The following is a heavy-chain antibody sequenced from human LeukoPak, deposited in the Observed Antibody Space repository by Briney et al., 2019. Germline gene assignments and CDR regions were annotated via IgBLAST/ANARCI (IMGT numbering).Heavy chain of an antibody. Sequence: GGSLRLSCAASGFTFSSYGMHWVRQAPGKGLEWVTFIRYDGSNKHYTDSVKGRFTISRDNSKNTLYLQLNSLRAEDTAVYYCAKDTPAYDGSGFYYPSLDYWGRGTLVTVSS. CDR3: AKDTPAYDGSGFYYPSLDY. D-gene: IGHD3-22*01. CDR1: GFTFSSYG. J-gene: IGHJ4*02. CDR2: IRYDGSNK. V-gene: IGHV3-30*02.